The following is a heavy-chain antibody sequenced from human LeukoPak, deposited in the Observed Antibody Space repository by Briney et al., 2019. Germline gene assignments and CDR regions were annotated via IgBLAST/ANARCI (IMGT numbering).Heavy chain of an antibody. J-gene: IGHJ2*01. CDR3: SSKSSPSGWYFDL. Sequence: GGSLKLSCATSGLTFSVSPMHSVRQAYGKGLEWVGRIRSKANLYATTYAASVRGRFSISRGDSKNTAYLQMNSLQTEDTAVYFCSSKSSPSGWYFDLWGRGTLVTVSS. CDR1: GLTFSVSP. V-gene: IGHV3-73*01. CDR2: IRSKANLYAT.